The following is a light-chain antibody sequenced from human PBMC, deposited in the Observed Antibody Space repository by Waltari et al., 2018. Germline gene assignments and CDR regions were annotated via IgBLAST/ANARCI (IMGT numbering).Light chain of an antibody. Sequence: QSVLTQPPSVSGAPGQRVTIPCTGSGSNIGAGYDVHWYQQVPRAAPKLLIYGSSSRPLGVPDRFFGSTSGTSASLAIIGLQAEDEADYYCQSYDITLRVVFGGGTKLTVL. CDR2: GSS. V-gene: IGLV1-40*01. J-gene: IGLJ3*02. CDR3: QSYDITLRVV. CDR1: GSNIGAGYD.